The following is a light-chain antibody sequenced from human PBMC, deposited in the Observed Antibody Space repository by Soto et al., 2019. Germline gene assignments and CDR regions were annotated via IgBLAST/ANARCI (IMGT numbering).Light chain of an antibody. V-gene: IGLV4-60*02. CDR1: SGHSSYI. CDR2: LEGSGSY. CDR3: ETWDSNTVV. J-gene: IGLJ2*01. Sequence: QPVLTQSSSASASLGSSVKLTCTLSSGHSSYIIAWHQQQPGKAPRYLMKLEGSGSYNKGSGVPDRFSGSSSGADRYLTISNHQFDDEADYYCETWDSNTVVFGGGTKLTVL.